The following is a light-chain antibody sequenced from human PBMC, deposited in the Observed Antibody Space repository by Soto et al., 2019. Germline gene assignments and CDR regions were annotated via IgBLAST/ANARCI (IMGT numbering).Light chain of an antibody. CDR2: GAS. J-gene: IGKJ1*01. CDR1: QSVSSN. CDR3: QQYKNWPQWT. Sequence: DIVLTQSPGTLSLSPGERATLSCRASQSVSSNHLAWYQQNPCXAPRLLIYGASTRATGIPARLSGSGSGTDFTLAIRSLQSEDSAVYYCQQYKNWPQWTFCQGTKVHIK. V-gene: IGKV3-15*01.